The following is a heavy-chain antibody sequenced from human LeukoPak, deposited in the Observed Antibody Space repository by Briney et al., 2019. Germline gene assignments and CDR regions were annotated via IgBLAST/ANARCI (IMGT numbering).Heavy chain of an antibody. CDR1: GGSISSYY. CDR2: IYTSGST. V-gene: IGHV4-4*07. CDR3: ARSTYHTYYFDY. J-gene: IGHJ4*02. Sequence: SETLSLTCTVSGGSISSYYWSWIRQPAGKGLEWIGRIYTSGSTNYNPSLKSRITMSVDTSKNQFSLTLSSVTAADTAVYYCARSTYHTYYFDYWGEGPLVTVSS. D-gene: IGHD1-14*01.